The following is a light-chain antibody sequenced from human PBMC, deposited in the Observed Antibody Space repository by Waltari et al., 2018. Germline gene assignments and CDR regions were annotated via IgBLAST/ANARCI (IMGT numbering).Light chain of an antibody. J-gene: IGLJ3*02. CDR2: GNT. CDR3: QSYDRSLTGSWV. Sequence: HLPETSPQLLILGNTNRPAGVSDRFSCSKSCTSGSLAITGLQADDEAYYYGQSYDRSLTGSWVFGGGTKLTVL. V-gene: IGLV1-40*01.